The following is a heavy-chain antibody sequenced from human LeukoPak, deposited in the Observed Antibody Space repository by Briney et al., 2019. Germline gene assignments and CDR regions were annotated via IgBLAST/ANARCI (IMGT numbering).Heavy chain of an antibody. J-gene: IGHJ6*02. Sequence: SETLSLTCTVSGGSISSGGYYWSWIRQHPGKGLEWIGYIYYSGSTYYNPSLKSRLTISVDTSKNQFSLKLSSVTAADTAVYYCARGHIVVVVAATYYYYYGMDVWGQGTTVTVSS. D-gene: IGHD2-15*01. V-gene: IGHV4-31*03. CDR1: GGSISSGGYY. CDR2: IYYSGST. CDR3: ARGHIVVVVAATYYYYYGMDV.